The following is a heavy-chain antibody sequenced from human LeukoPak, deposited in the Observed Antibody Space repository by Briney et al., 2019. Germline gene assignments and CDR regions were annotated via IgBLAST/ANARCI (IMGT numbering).Heavy chain of an antibody. J-gene: IGHJ4*02. CDR2: IYSDGNT. CDR3: ARDDGGYGPFDY. V-gene: IGHV3-53*01. CDR1: GFTAITNY. Sequence: GGSLRLSCAASGFTAITNYMSWVRQAPGKGLEWVSLIYSDGNTYYADSVKGRFTISRDNSKNTLYLQMNSLRAEDTAVYYCARDDGGYGPFDYWGQGTLVTVSS. D-gene: IGHD5-12*01.